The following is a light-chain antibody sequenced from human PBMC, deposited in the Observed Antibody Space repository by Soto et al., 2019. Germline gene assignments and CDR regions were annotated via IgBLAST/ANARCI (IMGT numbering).Light chain of an antibody. CDR2: IAS. V-gene: IGKV1-39*01. J-gene: IGKJ2*01. Sequence: DIQLTQSPSSLSASVGDRVTITCRASQSMSDSLNWYQQKSGQAPKLLIYIASNLESGVTYRFSGGGSGTDFTLTISSLQPEDFGTYFCQKSYSTSYTFGQGTTLEIK. CDR3: QKSYSTSYT. CDR1: QSMSDS.